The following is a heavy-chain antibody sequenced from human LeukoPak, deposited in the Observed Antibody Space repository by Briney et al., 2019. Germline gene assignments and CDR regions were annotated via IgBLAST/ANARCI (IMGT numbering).Heavy chain of an antibody. V-gene: IGHV3-49*03. CDR2: IRGKAYGGAT. D-gene: IGHD2-15*01. J-gene: IGHJ4*02. Sequence: GGSLRLSCTASGFTFGDYAMSWFRQAPGKGLEWVGFIRGKAYGGATEYAAPVKGRFTISRDDSKSIAYLQMSSLKTEDTAVYYCTRGKGDQGWYWGQGTLVTVSS. CDR1: GFTFGDYA. CDR3: TRGKGDQGWY.